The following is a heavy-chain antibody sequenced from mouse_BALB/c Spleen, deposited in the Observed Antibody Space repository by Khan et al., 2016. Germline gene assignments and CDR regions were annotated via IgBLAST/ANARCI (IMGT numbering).Heavy chain of an antibody. D-gene: IGHD2-4*01. CDR3: AGITTDYYAMDY. CDR1: GFNVKDTY. CDR2: IDPANGNT. J-gene: IGHJ4*01. Sequence: VQLQQSGAELVEPGASVKLSCTTSGFNVKDTYIHWVKQRPEQGLEWIGRIDPANGNTEYDPKFQGKATVTADTSSNTAYLQLSSLTSEDTAVDYCAGITTDYYAMDYWGQGTSVTVSS. V-gene: IGHV14-3*02.